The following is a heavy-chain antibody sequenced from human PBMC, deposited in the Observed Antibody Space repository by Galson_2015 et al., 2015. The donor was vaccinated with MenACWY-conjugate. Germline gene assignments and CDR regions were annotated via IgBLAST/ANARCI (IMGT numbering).Heavy chain of an antibody. CDR2: ISPSGST. Sequence: SETLSLTCTVSGGSASSSGYYWTWIRQPPGRGLEWIGEISPSGSTNYNPSLKSRVTISVDTSKNQFSLKLTSVTAADTAVYYCARIRDNWKPFDAFEIWGQGTMVTVSS. CDR3: ARIRDNWKPFDAFEI. CDR1: GGSASSSGYY. J-gene: IGHJ3*02. D-gene: IGHD1-20*01. V-gene: IGHV4-61*08.